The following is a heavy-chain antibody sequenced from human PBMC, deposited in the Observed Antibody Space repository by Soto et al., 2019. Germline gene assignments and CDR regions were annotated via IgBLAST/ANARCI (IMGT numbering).Heavy chain of an antibody. CDR1: GGSISSSSYY. CDR2: IYYSGST. CDR3: AREVVVGATQDYYGMDV. J-gene: IGHJ6*02. Sequence: SETLSLTCAVSGGSISSSSYYWGWIRQPPGKGLEWIGSIYYSGSTYYNPSLKSRVTISVDTSKNQFSLKLSSVTAADTAVYYCAREVVVGATQDYYGMDVWGQGTTVTVSS. V-gene: IGHV4-39*02. D-gene: IGHD1-26*01.